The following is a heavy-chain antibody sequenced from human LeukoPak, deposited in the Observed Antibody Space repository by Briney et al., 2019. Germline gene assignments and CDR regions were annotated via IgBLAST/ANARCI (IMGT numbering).Heavy chain of an antibody. CDR3: ARSQGRVRGADYYFDY. CDR1: GGSFSGYY. V-gene: IGHV4-34*01. J-gene: IGHJ4*02. CDR2: INHSGST. Sequence: PSETLSLTCAVYGGSFSGYYWSWIRQPPGKGLEWIGEINHSGSTNYNPSLKSRVTISVDTSKNQFSLKLSSVTAADTAVYYCARSQGRVRGADYYFDYWGQGTLVTVSS.